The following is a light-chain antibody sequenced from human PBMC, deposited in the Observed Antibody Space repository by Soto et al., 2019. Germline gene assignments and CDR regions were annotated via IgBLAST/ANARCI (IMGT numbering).Light chain of an antibody. J-gene: IGKJ1*01. CDR1: QSISSW. Sequence: DIQMTQSPSTLSASVGDRVTITCRASQSISSWLAWYQQKPGRAPKLLSYKASSLETGVPSRFSGSGSGTEFTLINSSLQPDDFASYYCQQYGSSSPWTFGQVTTVEIK. CDR2: KAS. V-gene: IGKV1-5*03. CDR3: QQYGSSSPWT.